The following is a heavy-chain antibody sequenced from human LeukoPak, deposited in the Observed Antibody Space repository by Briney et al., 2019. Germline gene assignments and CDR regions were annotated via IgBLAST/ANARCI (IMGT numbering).Heavy chain of an antibody. CDR2: IFYSGST. CDR3: AKSNGYGLADI. Sequence: ASETLSLTCTVSGGSISTSNYYWGWIRQPPGKGLEWIGNIFYSGSTYYSPSLKRRVTISLDTSRNQFSLKLNSVTAADTAVYYCAKSNGYGLADIWGQGTVVTVSS. CDR1: GGSISTSNYY. V-gene: IGHV4-39*07. J-gene: IGHJ3*02. D-gene: IGHD6-13*01.